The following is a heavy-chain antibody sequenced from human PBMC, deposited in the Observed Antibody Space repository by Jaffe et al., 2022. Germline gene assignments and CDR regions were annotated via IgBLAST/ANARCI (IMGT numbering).Heavy chain of an antibody. CDR2: IYWDDTK. CDR3: VHISYSSGSKSYFDY. CDR1: GFSLSTSGVG. V-gene: IGHV2-5*02. Sequence: QITLKESGPTLVKPTQTLTLTCTFSGFSLSTSGVGVGWIRQPPGKALEWLALIYWDDTKRYSPSLKGSLTITKDTSKSQVVLTMTNMDPVDTATYYCVHISYSSGSKSYFDYWGQGTLVTVSS. D-gene: IGHD6-19*01. J-gene: IGHJ4*02.